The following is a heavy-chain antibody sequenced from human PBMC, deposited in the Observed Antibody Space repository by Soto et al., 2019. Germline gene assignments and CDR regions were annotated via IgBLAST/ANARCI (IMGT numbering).Heavy chain of an antibody. J-gene: IGHJ3*02. D-gene: IGHD2-15*01. CDR1: GYTPTELS. CDR2: FDPEDGET. V-gene: IGHV1-24*01. CDR3: PTLAVAADAFDI. Sequence: ASVKVSCKVSGYTPTELSMHWVRHAPGKGREWMGGFDPEDGETIYAQKFQGRVSTTEKTSTDTAYMELSSLRSEDKAVYECPTLAVAADAFDIWGQGTMVTVSS.